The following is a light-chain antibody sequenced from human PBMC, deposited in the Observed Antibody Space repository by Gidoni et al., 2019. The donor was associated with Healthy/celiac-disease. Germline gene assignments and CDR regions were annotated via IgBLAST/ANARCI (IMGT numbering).Light chain of an antibody. CDR3: QPSYSTPVT. Sequence: EIQLTQSPSSLSASVGDRVTITCRASQGIRSYLNWYQQKPGKAPKLLIYAASSLQSGVPSRFSGSGSGTDCTLTISSLQPEDFATYYCQPSYSTPVTFGGGTQVEIK. J-gene: IGKJ4*01. CDR2: AAS. V-gene: IGKV1-39*01. CDR1: QGIRSY.